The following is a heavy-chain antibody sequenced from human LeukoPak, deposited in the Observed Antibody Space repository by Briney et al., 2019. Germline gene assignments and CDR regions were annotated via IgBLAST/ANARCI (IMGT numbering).Heavy chain of an antibody. CDR2: ISAYNGNT. J-gene: IGHJ4*02. Sequence: ASVKVSCMASGYTFTSYGISWVRQAPGQGLEWMGWISAYNGNTNYAQKLQGRVTMTTDTSTSTAYMELRSLRSDDTAVYYCARGRRLVGATTGSYFDYWGQGTLVTVSS. CDR1: GYTFTSYG. D-gene: IGHD1-26*01. V-gene: IGHV1-18*01. CDR3: ARGRRLVGATTGSYFDY.